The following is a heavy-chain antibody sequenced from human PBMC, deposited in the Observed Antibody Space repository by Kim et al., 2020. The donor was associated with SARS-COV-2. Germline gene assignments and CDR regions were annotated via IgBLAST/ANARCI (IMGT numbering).Heavy chain of an antibody. Sequence: GRFTISRDDSKNTLYLQMNSLKTEDTAVYYCTTDFYDSSGYNSPAEYFQHWGQGTLVTVSS. V-gene: IGHV3-15*01. D-gene: IGHD3-22*01. J-gene: IGHJ1*01. CDR3: TTDFYDSSGYNSPAEYFQH.